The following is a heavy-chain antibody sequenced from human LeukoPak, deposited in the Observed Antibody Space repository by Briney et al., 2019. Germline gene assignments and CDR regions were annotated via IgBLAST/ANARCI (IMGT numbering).Heavy chain of an antibody. J-gene: IGHJ4*02. D-gene: IGHD3-16*02. CDR3: AKSLGVGGYTRYKGFDQ. CDR1: GFAFNSFA. CDR2: ISNSDGSS. Sequence: GGSLRLSCAASGFAFNSFAMNWVRQAPGEGLEWVSSISNSDGSSHYADFVKGRFTISRDNSKNTLHLQMNSLRAEDTAVYYCAKSLGVGGYTRYKGFDQWGQGTLVTVSS. V-gene: IGHV3-23*01.